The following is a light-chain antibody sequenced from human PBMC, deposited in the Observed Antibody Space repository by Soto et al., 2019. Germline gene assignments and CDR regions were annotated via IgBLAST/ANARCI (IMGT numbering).Light chain of an antibody. Sequence: EILFTQSPATLSLSPGERATLSCRASQSVGSFLAWYQQTPGQAPRILIYGASTRDTGIPARSSGSGSGTECTLTISRLQSEDFEVYYCQQYNNWPGTFGQGTQVDI. V-gene: IGKV3-15*01. CDR2: GAS. CDR3: QQYNNWPGT. CDR1: QSVGSF. J-gene: IGKJ1*01.